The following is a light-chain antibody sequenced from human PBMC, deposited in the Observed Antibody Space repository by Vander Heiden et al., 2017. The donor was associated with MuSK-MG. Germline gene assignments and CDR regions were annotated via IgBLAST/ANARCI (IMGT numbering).Light chain of an antibody. J-gene: IGKJ1*01. V-gene: IGKV3-15*01. CDR3: KQYNNWPGT. CDR2: GAS. Sequence: EIVTTHSPPTLSVSPGERATLSCRASQSVSNNLAWYQQKPGQAPRLLMHGASTRAIDIPARFSGSGSGTEFTLIISSLQSEDFAVYYCKQYNNWPGTFGQGTKVEI. CDR1: QSVSNN.